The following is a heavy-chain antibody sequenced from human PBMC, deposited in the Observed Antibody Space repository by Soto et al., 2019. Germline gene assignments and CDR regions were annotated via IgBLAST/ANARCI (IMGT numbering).Heavy chain of an antibody. CDR1: GYTFSRYG. D-gene: IGHD1-1*01. J-gene: IGHJ6*02. CDR3: AKTGQPPYYYYGMDV. V-gene: IGHV1-18*01. CDR2: ISGYNGDT. Sequence: QGQLVQSGPEAKKPGASVKVSCKASGYTFSRYGISWVRQAPGQGLEWMGWISGYNGDTKYAQKVQDRVTKPIDTSXXTAHMELRSPTSDATAINHWAKTGQPPYYYYGMDVWCQGTTVTVSS.